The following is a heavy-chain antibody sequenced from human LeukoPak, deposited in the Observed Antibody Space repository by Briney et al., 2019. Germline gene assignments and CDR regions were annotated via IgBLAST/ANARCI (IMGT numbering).Heavy chain of an antibody. CDR1: GFTFSSYA. CDR2: ISGSGGST. Sequence: GGSLRLSCAASGFTFSSYAMGWVRQAPGKGREWVSTISGSGGSTYYADSVKGRFTISRDNSKNTLFLQMNSLRAEDTAVYYCAKGLGSSGYYIDAFDLWGQGTMVTVSS. CDR3: AKGLGSSGYYIDAFDL. V-gene: IGHV3-23*01. J-gene: IGHJ3*01. D-gene: IGHD3-22*01.